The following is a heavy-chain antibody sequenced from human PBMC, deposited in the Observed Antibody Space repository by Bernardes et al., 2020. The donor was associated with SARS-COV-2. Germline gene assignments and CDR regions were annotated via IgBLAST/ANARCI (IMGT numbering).Heavy chain of an antibody. J-gene: IGHJ4*02. V-gene: IGHV3-21*01. Sequence: GGSLRLSCAASGFTFTTYSMVWVRQAPGKGLEWVSSLSRDSTTIIYADSVKGRFTISRDNAKNSLYLQMNALRAEDTAIYYCARPGIVGASRGYFEYWGQGTLVTVSS. CDR2: LSRDSTTI. CDR1: GFTFTTYS. CDR3: ARPGIVGASRGYFEY. D-gene: IGHD1-26*01.